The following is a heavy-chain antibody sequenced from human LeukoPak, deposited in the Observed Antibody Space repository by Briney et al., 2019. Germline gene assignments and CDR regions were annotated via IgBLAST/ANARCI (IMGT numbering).Heavy chain of an antibody. Sequence: SVKVSCKASGGTFSSYTINWVRQAPGQGLEWMGGIIPVFGTANYVQKFQGRVTITADESTSTAYMELSSLRSEDTAVYYCARRSGAAGFYANGRYYFDYWGQGTLVTVSS. CDR1: GGTFSSYT. CDR3: ARRSGAAGFYANGRYYFDY. V-gene: IGHV1-69*13. CDR2: IIPVFGTA. D-gene: IGHD6-13*01. J-gene: IGHJ4*02.